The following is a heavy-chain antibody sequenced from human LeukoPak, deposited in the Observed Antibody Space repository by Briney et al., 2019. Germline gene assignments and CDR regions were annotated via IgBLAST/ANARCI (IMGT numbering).Heavy chain of an antibody. J-gene: IGHJ5*02. CDR3: AIGKLASRRGSWFDP. CDR1: GYSFTNYD. D-gene: IGHD6-6*01. Sequence: ASVKVSCKASGYSFTNYDINWVRQATGQGLEWMGWMNPNSGNTGYAQKFQGRVTMTRNTSISTAYVDLSSLTSEDTAVYYCAIGKLASRRGSWFDPWGQGTLVTVSS. CDR2: MNPNSGNT. V-gene: IGHV1-8*02.